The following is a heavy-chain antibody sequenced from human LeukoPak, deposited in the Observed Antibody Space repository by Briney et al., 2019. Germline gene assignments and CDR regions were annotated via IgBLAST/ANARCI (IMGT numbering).Heavy chain of an antibody. CDR2: IYYSGST. J-gene: IGHJ4*02. CDR1: GGSISSSSYY. Sequence: SETLSLTCTVSGGSISSSSYYWGWIRQPPGKGLEWIGSIYYSGSTYYNPSLKSRVTISVDTSKNQFSLKLSSVTAADTAVYYCARMGSVTTDYWRQGTLVTVSS. CDR3: ARMGSVTTDY. D-gene: IGHD4-11*01. V-gene: IGHV4-39*01.